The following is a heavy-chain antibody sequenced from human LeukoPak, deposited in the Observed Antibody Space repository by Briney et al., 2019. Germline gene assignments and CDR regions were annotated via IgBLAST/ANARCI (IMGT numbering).Heavy chain of an antibody. CDR3: ARMYSSSWYI. J-gene: IGHJ4*02. CDR2: IYYSGST. Sequence: SETLSLTSTVSGGSISSGGYYWSWIRQHPGKGLEWIGYIYYSGSTYYNPSLKSRVTISVDTSKNQFSLKLSSVTAADTAVYYCARMYSSSWYIWGQGTLVTVSS. V-gene: IGHV4-31*03. D-gene: IGHD6-13*01. CDR1: GGSISSGGYY.